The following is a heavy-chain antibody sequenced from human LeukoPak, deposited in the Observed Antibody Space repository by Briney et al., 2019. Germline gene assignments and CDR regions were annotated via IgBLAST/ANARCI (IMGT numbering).Heavy chain of an antibody. CDR2: ISGSGGST. CDR1: GFTFSSYA. J-gene: IGHJ3*02. CDR3: AKDSSGSYGSDAFDI. D-gene: IGHD1-26*01. Sequence: GGSLRLSCAASGFTFSSYAMSWVRQAPGKGLEWVSAISGSGGSTYYADSVKGRFTISRDNSKNTLYLQMNSLRAEDTAVYYCAKDSSGSYGSDAFDIWGQGTMVTVFS. V-gene: IGHV3-23*01.